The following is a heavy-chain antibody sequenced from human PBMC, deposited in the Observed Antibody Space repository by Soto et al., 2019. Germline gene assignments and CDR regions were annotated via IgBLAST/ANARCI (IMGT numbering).Heavy chain of an antibody. D-gene: IGHD5-18*01. CDR2: INHSGST. Sequence: SETLSLTCAVYGGSFSGYYWSWIRQPPGKGLEWIGEINHSGSTNYNPSLKSRVTKSVDTSKNQFSLKLSSVTAADTAVYYCARGREYSSVITYGGKGTPVTVSS. J-gene: IGHJ4*02. V-gene: IGHV4-34*01. CDR3: ARGREYSSVITY. CDR1: GGSFSGYY.